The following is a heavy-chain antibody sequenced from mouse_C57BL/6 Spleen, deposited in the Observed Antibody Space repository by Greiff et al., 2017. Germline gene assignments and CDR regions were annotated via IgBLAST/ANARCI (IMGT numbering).Heavy chain of an antibody. CDR3: ASVYRYAMDY. CDR2: IDPSDSET. CDR1: GYTFTSYW. Sequence: QVQLQQPGAELVRPGSSVKLSCKASGYTFTSYWMHWVKQRPIQGLEWIGNIDPSDSETHYNQKFKDKATLTVEKSSSTAYMQLSSLTSEDSAVYYCASVYRYAMDYWGQGTSVTVSS. V-gene: IGHV1-52*01. J-gene: IGHJ4*01. D-gene: IGHD2-3*01.